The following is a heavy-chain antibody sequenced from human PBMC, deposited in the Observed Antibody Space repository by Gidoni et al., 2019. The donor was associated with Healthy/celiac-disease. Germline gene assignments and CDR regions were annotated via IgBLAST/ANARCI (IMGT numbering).Heavy chain of an antibody. Sequence: QLQLQESGPGLVKPSETLSLPCTVSGGSISSSRYYWGWLRQPPGKGLEWIGSIYYSGSTYYNPSLKSRVTISVDTSKNQFSLKLSSVTAADTAVYYCARKNSGSYYDIIYWGQGTLVTVSS. J-gene: IGHJ4*02. D-gene: IGHD1-26*01. CDR3: ARKNSGSYYDIIY. CDR2: IYYSGST. CDR1: GGSISSSRYY. V-gene: IGHV4-39*01.